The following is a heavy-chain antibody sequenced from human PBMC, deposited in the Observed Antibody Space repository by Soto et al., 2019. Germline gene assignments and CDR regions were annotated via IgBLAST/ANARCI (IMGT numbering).Heavy chain of an antibody. J-gene: IGHJ4*02. CDR3: ARENSYFDY. CDR1: GYTFRNFG. Sequence: QIQLLQSGAEVKKPGASVKVTCKASGYTFRNFGISWVRQAPGQGLEWMGWISAYNANANYAQKFQGRLTMTAETSTSTAYMELRSLRSDDTAVYYCARENSYFDYWGQGTLVTVSS. V-gene: IGHV1-18*01. CDR2: ISAYNANA.